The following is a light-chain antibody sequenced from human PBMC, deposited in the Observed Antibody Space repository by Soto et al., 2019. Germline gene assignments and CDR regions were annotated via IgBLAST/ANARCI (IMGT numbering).Light chain of an antibody. CDR3: TSYTRSSTWV. J-gene: IGLJ3*02. CDR2: DVS. Sequence: QSALTQPASVSGSPGQSITISCTGTSSDIGGFNYVSWYQQHPGKAPQLMIFDVSNRPSGLSNRFSGSKSGNTASLTISGLQPDDEADYYCTSYTRSSTWVFGGGTKVTVL. V-gene: IGLV2-14*03. CDR1: SSDIGGFNY.